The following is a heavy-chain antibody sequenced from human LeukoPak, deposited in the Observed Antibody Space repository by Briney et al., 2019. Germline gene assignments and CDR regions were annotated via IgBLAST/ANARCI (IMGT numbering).Heavy chain of an antibody. CDR1: GYSISSGYF. V-gene: IGHV4-38-2*02. CDR3: ARGLNWFDP. Sequence: SETLSLTCTVSGYSISSGYFWGWIRQPPGKGLEWIGSINHSGSTYYNPSLKSRVTISVDTSKNQFSLKLSSVTAADTAVYYCARGLNWFDPWGQGTLVTVSS. CDR2: INHSGST. J-gene: IGHJ5*02.